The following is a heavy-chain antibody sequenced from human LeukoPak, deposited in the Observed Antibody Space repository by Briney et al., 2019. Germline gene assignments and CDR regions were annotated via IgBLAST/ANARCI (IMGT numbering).Heavy chain of an antibody. J-gene: IGHJ4*02. CDR2: IYYSGST. CDR3: ARGRVRGVPTSNY. V-gene: IGHV4-39*07. CDR1: GGSNSSSSYY. Sequence: ETLSLTCNISGGSNSSSSYYWAWIRQPPGMGLEWIGTIYYSGSTDYNPSLKSRVTISVDTSNNQLSLKVKSLTAADTAVYYCARGRVRGVPTSNYWGQGTLVTVSS. D-gene: IGHD2-2*01.